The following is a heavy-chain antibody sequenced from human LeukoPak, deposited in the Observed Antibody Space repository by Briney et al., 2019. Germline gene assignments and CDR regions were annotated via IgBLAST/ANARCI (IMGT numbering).Heavy chain of an antibody. J-gene: IGHJ4*02. CDR2: IYYSGTT. D-gene: IGHD5-24*01. V-gene: IGHV4-59*01. Sequence: SETLSLTCTVSGGSISSYYWSWIRQPPGKGLEWIGYIYYSGTTNYNPSLKSRVTISVDTSKNQFSLKLNSVTAADTAVYYCGRREMATNKFDYRGKVTLVTVSS. CDR1: GGSISSYY. CDR3: GRREMATNKFDY.